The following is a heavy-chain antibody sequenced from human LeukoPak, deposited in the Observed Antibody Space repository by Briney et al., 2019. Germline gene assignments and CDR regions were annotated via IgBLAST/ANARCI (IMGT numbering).Heavy chain of an antibody. CDR3: ARLYSKSGYYFDY. Sequence: SQTLSLTCAVYGGSISTTGYSWSWIRQPPGKGLEWIGYIYHSGDTYYNPSLKSRLTISVDKSKNQFSLKLSSVTAADTAVYYCARLYSKSGYYFDYWGQGTLVIVSS. D-gene: IGHD4-11*01. J-gene: IGHJ4*02. V-gene: IGHV4-30-2*01. CDR2: IYHSGDT. CDR1: GGSISTTGYS.